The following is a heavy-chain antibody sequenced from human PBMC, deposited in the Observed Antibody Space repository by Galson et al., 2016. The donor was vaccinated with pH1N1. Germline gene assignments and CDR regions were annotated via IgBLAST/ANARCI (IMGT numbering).Heavy chain of an antibody. D-gene: IGHD2-15*01. CDR1: GFTFSDYY. CDR2: ISSSGNTI. V-gene: IGHV3-11*01. CDR3: AGYCSGGSCSGSYYYFDT. Sequence: SLRLSCAASGFTFSDYYMSWIRQAPGKGLEWLSYISSSGNTIYYADSVKGRFTISRDNARNSLYLQMNGLRAEDTALYYCAGYCSGGSCSGSYYYFDTWGQGTLVTVSS. J-gene: IGHJ4*02.